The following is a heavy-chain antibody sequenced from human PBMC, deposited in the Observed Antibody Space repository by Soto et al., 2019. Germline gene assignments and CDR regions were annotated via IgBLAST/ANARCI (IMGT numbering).Heavy chain of an antibody. D-gene: IGHD5-18*01. J-gene: IGHJ6*02. Sequence: SVKVSCKASGGTFSSYAISWVRQAPGQGLEWMGGIIPIFGTANYAQKFQGRVTITADESTSTAYMELSSLRSEDTAVYYCAGGYSYGYLYYYYGMDVWGQGTTVTVSS. CDR2: IIPIFGTA. CDR3: AGGYSYGYLYYYYGMDV. V-gene: IGHV1-69*13. CDR1: GGTFSSYA.